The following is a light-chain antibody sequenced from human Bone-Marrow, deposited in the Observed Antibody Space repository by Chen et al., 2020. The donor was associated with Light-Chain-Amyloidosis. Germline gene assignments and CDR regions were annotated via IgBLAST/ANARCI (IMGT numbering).Light chain of an antibody. CDR2: EVT. V-gene: IGLV2-14*01. CDR3: SSYTITNTLV. Sequence: QSALTQPASVSGSPGQSITISCTGTSSDVGGDNHVSWYQQHPDKAPKLMIYEVTNRPSWGTDRFSGSKSDNTASLTISGLQTEDEADYFCSSYTITNTLVVGSGTRVTVL. J-gene: IGLJ1*01. CDR1: SSDVGGDNH.